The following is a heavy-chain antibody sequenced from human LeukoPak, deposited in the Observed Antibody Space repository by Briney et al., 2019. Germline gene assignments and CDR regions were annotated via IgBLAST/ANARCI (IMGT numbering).Heavy chain of an antibody. CDR3: ARDSTYYYDSSGTALDN. CDR2: ISSSGSTI. CDR1: GFTFSSYE. Sequence: QPGGSLRLSCAASGFTFSSYEMNWVRQAPGKGLEWVSYISSSGSTIYYADSVKGRFTISRDNAKNSLYLQMNSLRAEDTAVYYCARDSTYYYDSSGTALDNWGQGTLVTVSS. V-gene: IGHV3-48*03. J-gene: IGHJ4*02. D-gene: IGHD3-22*01.